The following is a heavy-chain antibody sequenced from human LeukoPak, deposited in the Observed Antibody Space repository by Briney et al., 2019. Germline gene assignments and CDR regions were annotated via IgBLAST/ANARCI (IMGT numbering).Heavy chain of an antibody. CDR1: GDSITSSSYY. CDR2: IYYSGTT. J-gene: IGHJ4*02. Sequence: TSETLSLTCTVSGDSITSSSYYWGWIRQPPGKGLEWIGSIYYSGTTYYSPSLKSRVTISLDTSKNQFSLNLSSVTAADTAVYYCAREGSMTARPFVSIDYWGQGTLVTVSS. D-gene: IGHD6-6*01. V-gene: IGHV4-39*02. CDR3: AREGSMTARPFVSIDY.